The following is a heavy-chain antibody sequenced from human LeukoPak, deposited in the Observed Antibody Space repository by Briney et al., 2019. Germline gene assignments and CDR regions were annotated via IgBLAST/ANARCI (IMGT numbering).Heavy chain of an antibody. Sequence: GGSLRLSCAASGFTFTNNWMSWVRQAPGKGLEWVANIKPDGSETSYVDSVKGRFTISRDNTKNSLYLQMNSLKAEDTAGYYCARDYYHGSVSYLKWGEGTLVTVSS. J-gene: IGHJ4*02. CDR1: GFTFTNNW. CDR2: IKPDGSET. V-gene: IGHV3-7*01. CDR3: ARDYYHGSVSYLK. D-gene: IGHD3-10*01.